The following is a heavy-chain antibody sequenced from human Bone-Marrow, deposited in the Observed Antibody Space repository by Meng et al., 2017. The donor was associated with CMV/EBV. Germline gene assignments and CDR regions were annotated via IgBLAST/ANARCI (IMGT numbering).Heavy chain of an antibody. J-gene: IGHJ5*02. CDR2: IYYSGST. V-gene: IGHV4-39*07. D-gene: IGHD3-9*01. Sequence: SETLSLTCTVSGGSISSSSYYWGWIRQPPGKGLEWIGSIYYSGSTYYNPSLKSRVTISVDTSKNQFSLKLSSVTAADTAVYYCARGGVLRYFDWSRRNWFDPWGQGTLVTVSS. CDR3: ARGGVLRYFDWSRRNWFDP. CDR1: GGSISSSSYY.